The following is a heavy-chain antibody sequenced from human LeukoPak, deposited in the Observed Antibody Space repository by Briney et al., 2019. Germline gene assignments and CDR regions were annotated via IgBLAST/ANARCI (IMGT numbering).Heavy chain of an antibody. V-gene: IGHV3-53*01. CDR3: ASGNLYYYDSSGYPNDAFDI. CDR1: GFTFSSNY. J-gene: IGHJ3*02. D-gene: IGHD3-22*01. Sequence: GGSLRLSCAASGFTFSSNYMSWVRQAPGKGLEWVSVIYSGGSTYYADSVKGRFTISRDNSKNTLYLQMNSLRAEDTAVYYCASGNLYYYDSSGYPNDAFDIWGQGTMVTVSS. CDR2: IYSGGST.